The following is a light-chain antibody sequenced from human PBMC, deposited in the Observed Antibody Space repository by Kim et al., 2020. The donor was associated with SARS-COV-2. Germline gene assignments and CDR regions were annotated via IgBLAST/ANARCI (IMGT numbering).Light chain of an antibody. J-gene: IGLJ2*01. Sequence: SPGQTASITCPGDKLGDKYACWYQQKPGQSPVLVIYQDSKRPSGIPERFSGSNSGNTATLTISGTQAMDEADYYCQAWDSSTGVVFGGGTKL. CDR3: QAWDSSTGVV. CDR1: KLGDKY. V-gene: IGLV3-1*01. CDR2: QDS.